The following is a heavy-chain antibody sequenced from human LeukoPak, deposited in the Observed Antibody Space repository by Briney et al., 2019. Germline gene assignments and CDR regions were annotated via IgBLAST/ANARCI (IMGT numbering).Heavy chain of an antibody. J-gene: IGHJ6*02. CDR1: GYTFNAYY. CDR3: AIDYHYFGMDV. Sequence: ASVKVSYKASGYTFNAYYVHWVRLAPGEGLEWMGWDNPHNGATSYSQKFQDRVTMTGDTSINTAYLELNRLGSDDSAIYYCAIDYHYFGMDVWGQGTTVTVSS. CDR2: DNPHNGAT. V-gene: IGHV1-2*02.